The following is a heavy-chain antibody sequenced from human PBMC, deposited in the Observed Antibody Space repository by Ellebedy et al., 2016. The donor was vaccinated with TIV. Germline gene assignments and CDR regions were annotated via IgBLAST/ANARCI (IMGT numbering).Heavy chain of an antibody. CDR1: GFTFTTYW. CDR2: MNQVGSEK. J-gene: IGHJ4*02. V-gene: IGHV3-7*03. CDR3: PRDPNSTGDTGYGDY. Sequence: GESLKISCAASGFTFTTYWMSWVRQAPGKGLEWVANMNQVGSEKYYVDSVKGRFTISRDNAQNSLYLHMNNLRAEDTAVYYCPRDPNSTGDTGYGDYWGQGVVVTVST. D-gene: IGHD5-12*01.